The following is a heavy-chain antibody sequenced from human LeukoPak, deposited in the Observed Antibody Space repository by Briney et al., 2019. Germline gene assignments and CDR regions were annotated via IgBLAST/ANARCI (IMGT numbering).Heavy chain of an antibody. CDR3: ARDKRGYYDSSGYPRLDY. Sequence: GGSLRLSCAASGFTFSDYYMSWIRKAPGKGLEWVSYISSSGSTIFYADSVKGRFTISRDNSKNTLYLQMNSLRAEDTAVYYCARDKRGYYDSSGYPRLDYWGQGTLVTVSS. CDR2: ISSSGSTI. J-gene: IGHJ4*02. V-gene: IGHV3-11*04. CDR1: GFTFSDYY. D-gene: IGHD3-22*01.